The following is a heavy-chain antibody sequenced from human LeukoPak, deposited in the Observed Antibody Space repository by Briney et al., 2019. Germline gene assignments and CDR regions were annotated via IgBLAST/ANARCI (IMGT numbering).Heavy chain of an antibody. Sequence: SRVTISVDTSKNQFSLKLSSVTAADTAVYYCARGVVWSTIVGVRPRDAFDIWGQGTMVTVSS. CDR3: ARGVVWSTIVGVRPRDAFDI. V-gene: IGHV4-34*01. J-gene: IGHJ3*02. D-gene: IGHD3-3*01.